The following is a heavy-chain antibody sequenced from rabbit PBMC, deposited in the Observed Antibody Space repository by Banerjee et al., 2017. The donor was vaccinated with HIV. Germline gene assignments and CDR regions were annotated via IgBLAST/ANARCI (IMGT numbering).Heavy chain of an antibody. J-gene: IGHJ4*01. Sequence: QEQLVESGGGLVQPEGSLTLTCKASGSDISSNAMCWVRQAPGKGLELIACIYSSNGDKWYASWVNGRFTISRSTSLNTVDLKMTSLTVADTATYFCARDRDGDAGYGSLWGPGTLVTVS. V-gene: IGHV1S47*01. D-gene: IGHD7-1*01. CDR2: IYSSNGDK. CDR1: GSDISSNA. CDR3: ARDRDGDAGYGSL.